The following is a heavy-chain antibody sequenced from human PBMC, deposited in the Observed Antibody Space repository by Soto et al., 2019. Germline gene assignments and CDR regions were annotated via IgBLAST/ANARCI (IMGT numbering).Heavy chain of an antibody. J-gene: IGHJ4*02. V-gene: IGHV4-4*02. CDR2: IYHSGAT. Sequence: QVQLQESGPGLVKPSGTLSLTCAVSGDSISSSNWWSWVRQAPGKGLEWIGEIYHSGATTYNPSLKSRAPISVDPSKTHFSLKLTSVTAADTAVYFCARDLGTGTDFWGRGTLVTVAS. CDR3: ARDLGTGTDF. CDR1: GDSISSSNW. D-gene: IGHD1-1*01.